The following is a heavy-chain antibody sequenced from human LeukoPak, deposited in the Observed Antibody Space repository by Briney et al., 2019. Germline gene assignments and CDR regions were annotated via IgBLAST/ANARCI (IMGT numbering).Heavy chain of an antibody. CDR1: GFTFNTYT. Sequence: PGGSLRLSCAASGFTFNTYTMNWVRQAPGKGLEWVSYISGSSGIIDYADSVRGRFTISRDNSRSTLYLQMNSLRPEDTAIYYCAREGYYGSGSPPSLYFDYWGQGTLVTVSS. CDR2: ISGSSGII. J-gene: IGHJ4*02. V-gene: IGHV3-48*01. D-gene: IGHD3-10*01. CDR3: AREGYYGSGSPPSLYFDY.